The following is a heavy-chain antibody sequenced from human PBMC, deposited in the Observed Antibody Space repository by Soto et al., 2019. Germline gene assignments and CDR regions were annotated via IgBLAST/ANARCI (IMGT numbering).Heavy chain of an antibody. D-gene: IGHD2-21*02. Sequence: EVQLLESGGGLVQPGGSVRLSCAASGLTFGNYAMSWVRQAPGKGLEWVSAISGDSGRTYYADSVKGRFTISRDNSKNTLYLQMNTRRAEDTAVYYCAVTPNCGRDCSAASYWYFDIWGRGTLVTVSS. CDR2: ISGDSGRT. J-gene: IGHJ2*01. CDR1: GLTFGNYA. CDR3: AVTPNCGRDCSAASYWYFDI. V-gene: IGHV3-23*01.